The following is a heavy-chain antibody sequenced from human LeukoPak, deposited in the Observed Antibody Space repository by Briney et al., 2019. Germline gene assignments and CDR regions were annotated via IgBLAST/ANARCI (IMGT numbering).Heavy chain of an antibody. CDR1: GFTVSSNY. CDR3: ARAWERYCSSTSCHGGGAFDI. V-gene: IGHV3-21*01. CDR2: ISSSSSYI. Sequence: GGSLRLSCAASGFTVSSNYMSWVRQAPGKGLEWVSSISSSSSYIYYADSMKGRFTISRDNAKNSLYLQMNSLRAEDTAVYYCARAWERYCSSTSCHGGGAFDIWGQGTMVTVSS. J-gene: IGHJ3*02. D-gene: IGHD2-2*01.